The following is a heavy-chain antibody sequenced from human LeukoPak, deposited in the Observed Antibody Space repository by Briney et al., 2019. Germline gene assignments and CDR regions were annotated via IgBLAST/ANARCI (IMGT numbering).Heavy chain of an antibody. CDR2: IYHSGST. D-gene: IGHD5-18*01. V-gene: IGHV4-38-2*01. CDR1: GYSISSGYY. J-gene: IGHJ4*02. Sequence: SETLSLTCAVSGYSISSGYYWGWIRQPPGKGLEWIGSIYHSGSTYYNPSLKSRVTISVDTSKNQFSLKLSSVTAADTAVYYCARLRYSYGYYFDYWGQGTLVTVSS. CDR3: ARLRYSYGYYFDY.